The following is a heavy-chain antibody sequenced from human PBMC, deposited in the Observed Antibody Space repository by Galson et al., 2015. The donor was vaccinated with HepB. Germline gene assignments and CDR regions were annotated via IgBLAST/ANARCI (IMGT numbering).Heavy chain of an antibody. V-gene: IGHV3-11*01. CDR1: GFTFSDYY. J-gene: IGHJ3*02. D-gene: IGHD6-19*01. Sequence: SLRLSCAASGFTFSDYYMSWIRQAPGKGLEWVSYISGSDSTMYYADSVKGRFTISRDNAKNSLYLQMNSLRADDTAVYFCARNSGWRIVSFDIWGQGTIVTVSS. CDR3: ARNSGWRIVSFDI. CDR2: ISGSDSTM.